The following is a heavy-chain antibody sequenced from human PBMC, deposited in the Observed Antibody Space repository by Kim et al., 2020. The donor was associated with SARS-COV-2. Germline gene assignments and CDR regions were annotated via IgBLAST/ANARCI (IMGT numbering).Heavy chain of an antibody. CDR3: ARCVSRWSSSWYYFDY. D-gene: IGHD6-13*01. J-gene: IGHJ4*02. Sequence: SETLSLTCTVSGGSISSYYWSWIRQPPGKGLEWIGYIYYSGSTNYNPSLKSRVTISVDTSKNQFSLKLSSVTAADTAVYYCARCVSRWSSSWYYFDYWGQGTLVTVSS. V-gene: IGHV4-59*01. CDR1: GGSISSYY. CDR2: IYYSGST.